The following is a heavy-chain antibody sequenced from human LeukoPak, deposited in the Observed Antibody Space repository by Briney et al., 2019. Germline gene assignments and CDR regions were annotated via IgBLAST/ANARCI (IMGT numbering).Heavy chain of an antibody. Sequence: GGSLRLSCAASGFTFSRQGMNWVRQAPGKGLEWVSSISSSSSYIYYADSVKGRFTISRDNAKNSLYLQMNSLRAEDTAVYYCASATVTTNAFDIWGQGTMVTVSS. CDR1: GFTFSRQG. D-gene: IGHD4-17*01. CDR2: ISSSSSYI. V-gene: IGHV3-21*01. CDR3: ASATVTTNAFDI. J-gene: IGHJ3*02.